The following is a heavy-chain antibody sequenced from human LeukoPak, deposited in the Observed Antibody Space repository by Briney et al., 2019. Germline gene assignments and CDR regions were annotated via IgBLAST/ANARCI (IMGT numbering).Heavy chain of an antibody. Sequence: GGSLRLSCAASGFTFSNYAMSWVRQAPGKGLEWVSTISGSGSITYYADSVKGRFTISRDNSKNTLYLQMNSLRAEDMAVHYCAKDRRGIAAAGYLDYWGQGTLVTVSS. CDR1: GFTFSNYA. V-gene: IGHV3-23*01. D-gene: IGHD6-13*01. CDR2: ISGSGSIT. J-gene: IGHJ4*02. CDR3: AKDRRGIAAAGYLDY.